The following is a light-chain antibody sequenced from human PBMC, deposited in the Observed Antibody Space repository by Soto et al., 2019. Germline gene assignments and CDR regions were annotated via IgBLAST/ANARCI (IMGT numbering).Light chain of an antibody. CDR2: SAS. CDR1: QRVGVN. CDR3: QQYNNWPPEIT. Sequence: EIVMTQSPATLSVSPGETATLSCRSLQRVGVNLAWYQQKPGQAPRLLIYSASTRASGIPDRFSGSGSGTEFTLTISSLQSEDFAVYYCQQYNNWPPEITFGQGTRLEIK. V-gene: IGKV3-15*01. J-gene: IGKJ5*01.